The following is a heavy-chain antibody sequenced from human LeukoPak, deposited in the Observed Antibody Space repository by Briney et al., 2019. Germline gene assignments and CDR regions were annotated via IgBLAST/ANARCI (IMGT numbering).Heavy chain of an antibody. J-gene: IGHJ4*02. CDR1: GYTFTSYG. CDR2: ISAYNGNT. CDR3: ARGEEAFDY. D-gene: IGHD1-26*01. Sequence: ASVKVSCKASGYTFTSYGISWVRQAPGQGLEWMGWISAYNGNTNYAQKFQGRVTITADESTSTAYMELSSLRSEDTAVYYCARGEEAFDYWGQGTLVTVSS. V-gene: IGHV1-18*01.